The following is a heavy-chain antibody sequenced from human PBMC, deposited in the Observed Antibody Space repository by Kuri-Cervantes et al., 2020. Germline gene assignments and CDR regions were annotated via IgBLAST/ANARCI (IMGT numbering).Heavy chain of an antibody. CDR2: FDPGNAEA. Sequence: ASVKVSCKVSGYTLTNLYMHWVRQTPGKGLEWMGGFDPGNAEAIYAQKFQGRVTMTEDTSTDTAYMDLSSLRAEDTAIFYCARIGYSSSSLDYWGQGSLVTVSS. D-gene: IGHD6-6*01. V-gene: IGHV1-24*01. J-gene: IGHJ4*02. CDR1: GYTLTNLY. CDR3: ARIGYSSSSLDY.